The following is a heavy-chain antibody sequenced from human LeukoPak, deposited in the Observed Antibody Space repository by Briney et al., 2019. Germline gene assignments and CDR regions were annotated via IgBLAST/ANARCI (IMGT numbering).Heavy chain of an antibody. J-gene: IGHJ1*01. D-gene: IGHD3/OR15-3a*01. V-gene: IGHV3-7*01. CDR2: IKQDGSEK. CDR3: ARVVWFSEYFQH. CDR1: GFTIGSYW. Sequence: GGSPRLSCAASGFTIGSYWMSWVRQAPGKGLEWVANIKQDGSEKYYVDSVKGRFTISRDNAKNSVYLQMNSLRAEDTAVYYCARVVWFSEYFQHWGQGTLVTVSS.